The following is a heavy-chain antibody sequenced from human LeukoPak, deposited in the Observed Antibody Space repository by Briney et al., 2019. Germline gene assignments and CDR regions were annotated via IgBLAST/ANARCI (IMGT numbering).Heavy chain of an antibody. D-gene: IGHD5-12*01. J-gene: IGHJ4*02. CDR2: IYYSGST. CDR1: GGSISSGAYY. CDR3: ARADIVATNFDY. V-gene: IGHV4-30-4*01. Sequence: PSQTLSLTCTVSGGSISSGAYYWSWIRQPPGTGLEWIGYIYYSGSTYYNPSLKSRVTISVDTSKNQFSLKLSSVTAADTAVYYCARADIVATNFDYWGQGTLVTVSS.